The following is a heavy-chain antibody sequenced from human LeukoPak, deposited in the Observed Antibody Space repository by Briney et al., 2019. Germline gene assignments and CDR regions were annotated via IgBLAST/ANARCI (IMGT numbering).Heavy chain of an antibody. CDR2: IYSGGST. Sequence: GGSLRLSCAASGFTVSSNYMSWVRQAPGKGLEWVSVIYSGGSTYYADSVKDRFTISRDNSKNTLYLQMNSLRAEDTAVYYCARESGIEAASPPGYFDYWGQGTLVTVSS. D-gene: IGHD6-13*01. J-gene: IGHJ4*02. CDR3: ARESGIEAASPPGYFDY. V-gene: IGHV3-66*01. CDR1: GFTVSSNY.